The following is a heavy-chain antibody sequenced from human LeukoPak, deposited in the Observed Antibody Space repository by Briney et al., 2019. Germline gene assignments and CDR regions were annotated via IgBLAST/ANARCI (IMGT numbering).Heavy chain of an antibody. CDR1: GSTFSSYY. CDR2: INPNSGGT. J-gene: IGHJ5*02. V-gene: IGHV1-2*02. CDR3: ARAGGRSWFDP. Sequence: ASVKVSCKASGSTFSSYYMHWVRQAPGQGLEWMGMINPNSGGTNYAQKFQGRVTMTTDTSMSTAYMELSRLTSDDTAVYYCARAGGRSWFDPWGQGTLVTVSS.